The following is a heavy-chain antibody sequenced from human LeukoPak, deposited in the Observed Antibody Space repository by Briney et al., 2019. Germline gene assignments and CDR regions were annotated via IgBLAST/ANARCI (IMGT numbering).Heavy chain of an antibody. CDR3: AKTKVGTGLDALDI. CDR2: ILYDGSNK. J-gene: IGHJ3*02. Sequence: GGSLRLSCAASGFTFSSYGMHWVRQAPGKGLEWVAVILYDGSNKFYADSVKGRFTISRDNSKNTLYLQMNSLRAEDTAVYYCAKTKVGTGLDALDIWGQGTMVTVSS. CDR1: GFTFSSYG. V-gene: IGHV3-30*18. D-gene: IGHD2-21*02.